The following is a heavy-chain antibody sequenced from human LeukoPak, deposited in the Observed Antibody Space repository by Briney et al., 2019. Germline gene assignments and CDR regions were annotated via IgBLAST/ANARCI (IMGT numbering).Heavy chain of an antibody. D-gene: IGHD2/OR15-2a*01. CDR3: ARDRPTGASRVFLLR. J-gene: IGHJ4*02. Sequence: GGSLRLCCAASGFSFSSFAMTWVRQAPGKGLEWVSSMSSGGTYVYYPDSVRGRFTISRDNAKNSLYLLMNNLRAEDTAVYYCARDRPTGASRVFLLRWRQGILVTVSS. CDR1: GFSFSSFA. V-gene: IGHV3-21*01. CDR2: MSSGGTYV.